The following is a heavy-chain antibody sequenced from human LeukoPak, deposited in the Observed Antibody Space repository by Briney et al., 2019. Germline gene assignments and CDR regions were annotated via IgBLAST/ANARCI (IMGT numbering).Heavy chain of an antibody. CDR2: IKSKVDGGTR. CDR1: GFSFSDGW. V-gene: IGHV3-15*01. Sequence: GGSLRLSCAGSGFSFSDGWMGWVRQAPGKGLEWVGRIKSKVDGGTRDYAAPVKGRFTISRDDSENKLFLQMNSLEIGDTAVYYCAVERGGCSAVTCYAFNHWGQGTLVTVSS. J-gene: IGHJ4*02. CDR3: AVERGGCSAVTCYAFNH. D-gene: IGHD2-15*01.